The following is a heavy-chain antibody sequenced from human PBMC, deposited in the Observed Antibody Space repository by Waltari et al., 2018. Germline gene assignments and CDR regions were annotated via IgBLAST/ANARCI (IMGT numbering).Heavy chain of an antibody. Sequence: EVQLSQSGGGLVQPGGSLRLSCAGSGFTFSNYVMSWVRQAPWKGLELVSVIYTGGSTHYADSVKGRFTVSRDNSKSTLYLQMDTLTPEDTAVYYCAKEGGGVTFDIWGQGTMVTVSS. CDR1: GFTFSNYV. CDR3: AKEGGGVTFDI. CDR2: IYTGGST. J-gene: IGHJ3*02. V-gene: IGHV3-23*03. D-gene: IGHD2-8*02.